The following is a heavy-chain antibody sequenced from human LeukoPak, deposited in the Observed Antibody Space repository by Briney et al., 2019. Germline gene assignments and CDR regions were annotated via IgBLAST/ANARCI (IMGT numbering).Heavy chain of an antibody. CDR1: GFTFSSYA. D-gene: IGHD6-19*01. J-gene: IGHJ4*02. CDR3: ARDKYSSGGGRPDY. V-gene: IGHV3-30*04. CDR2: ISYDGSNK. Sequence: GGSLRLSCAASGFTFSSYAMHWVRQAPGKGLEWVAVISYDGSNKYYADSVKGRFTISRDNSKNTLYLQLNSLRAEDTAVYYCARDKYSSGGGRPDYWGQGTLVTVSS.